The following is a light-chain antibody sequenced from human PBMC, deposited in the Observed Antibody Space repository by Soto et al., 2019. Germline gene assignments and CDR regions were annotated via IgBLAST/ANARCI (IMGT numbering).Light chain of an antibody. V-gene: IGKV3-20*01. Sequence: EIVLTQSPGTLSLSPVERATLSCRASQSVSSSYLAWYQQKPGQAPRLLIYGASSRATGIPDRFSGSGSGTDFTLTISRLEPEDFAVYYCQQYGSSLYTVGQGTKVDI. CDR3: QQYGSSLYT. CDR1: QSVSSSY. CDR2: GAS. J-gene: IGKJ2*01.